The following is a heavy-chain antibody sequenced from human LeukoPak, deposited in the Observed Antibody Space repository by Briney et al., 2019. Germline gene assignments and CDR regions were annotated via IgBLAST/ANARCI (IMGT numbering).Heavy chain of an antibody. J-gene: IGHJ3*02. V-gene: IGHV3-21*01. CDR1: GFTFSSYS. CDR2: ISSSSSYL. CDR3: ARDIGNGDYVDAFDI. D-gene: IGHD4-17*01. Sequence: GGSLRLSCAASGFTFSSYSMNWVRQAPGKGLEWVSSISSSSSYLYYADSVKGRFTISGDNAKNSLYLQMNSLRAEDTAVYYCARDIGNGDYVDAFDIWGQGTMVTVSS.